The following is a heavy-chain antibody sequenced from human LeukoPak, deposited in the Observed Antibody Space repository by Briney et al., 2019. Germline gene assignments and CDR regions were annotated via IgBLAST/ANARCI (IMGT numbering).Heavy chain of an antibody. CDR1: GFTFTSSA. CDR2: IVVGSGNT. D-gene: IGHD1-7*01. CDR3: AAENWNYPTEEY. J-gene: IGHJ4*02. V-gene: IGHV1-58*01. Sequence: ASVKVSCKASGFTFTSSAVQWVRQARGQRLEWIGWIVVGSGNTNYAQKFQERVTITRDMSTSTAYMELSSLRSEDTAVYCCAAENWNYPTEEYWGQGTLVTVSS.